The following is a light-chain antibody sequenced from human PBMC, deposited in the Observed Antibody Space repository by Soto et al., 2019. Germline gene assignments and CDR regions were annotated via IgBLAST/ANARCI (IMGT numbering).Light chain of an antibody. CDR3: SSYAGSMNLI. CDR2: EVS. J-gene: IGLJ2*01. V-gene: IGLV2-8*01. CDR1: SSDVGGHNH. Sequence: QSALTQPPSASGSPGQSVTISCTGSSSDVGGHNHVSWYQQHPGKAPKLMIYEVSKRPSGVPDHFSGSKSVNTASLTVSGLQAEDEADYYCSSYAGSMNLIFGGGTKLTVL.